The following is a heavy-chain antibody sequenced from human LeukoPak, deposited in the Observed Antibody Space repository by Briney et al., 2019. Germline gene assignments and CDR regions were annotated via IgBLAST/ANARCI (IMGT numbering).Heavy chain of an antibody. CDR2: ISAYNGNT. V-gene: IGHV1-18*01. CDR3: ARVAPSHYDFWSSAAGYYYYYYGMDV. Sequence: ASVKVSCKASGYTFTSYGISWVRQAPGQGLEWMGWISAYNGNTNYAQKFQGRVTMTRDTSTSTVYMELSSLRSEDTAVYYCARVAPSHYDFWSSAAGYYYYYYGMDVWGQGTTVTVSS. J-gene: IGHJ6*02. D-gene: IGHD3-3*01. CDR1: GYTFTSYG.